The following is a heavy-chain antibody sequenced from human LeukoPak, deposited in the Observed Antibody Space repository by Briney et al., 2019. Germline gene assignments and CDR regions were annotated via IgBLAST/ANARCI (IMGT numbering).Heavy chain of an antibody. CDR1: GGSFSAYY. CDR2: ISYGGST. Sequence: SETLSLTCAVYGGSFSAYYWTWIRQPPGKGLEWIGAISYGGSTNYNPSLKSRVTISIDTSKNQFSLKLSSVTAADTAVYYCARGVSMGLNSYGFCNYWGQGTLVTVSS. CDR3: ARGVSMGLNSYGFCNY. J-gene: IGHJ4*02. D-gene: IGHD5-18*01. V-gene: IGHV4-34*01.